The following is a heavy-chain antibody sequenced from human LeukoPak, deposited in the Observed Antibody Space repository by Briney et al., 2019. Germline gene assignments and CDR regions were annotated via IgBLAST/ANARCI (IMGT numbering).Heavy chain of an antibody. D-gene: IGHD3-10*01. CDR1: GFTFSSYS. CDR2: ISSSSSII. J-gene: IGHJ6*03. CDR3: ARGMVRGVIDYYYYYMDV. Sequence: PGGSLRLSCAASGFTFSSYSMNWVRQAPGKGLEWVSYISSSSSIIYYADSVKGRFTISRDNAKNLLYLQMNSLRAEDTAVYYCARGMVRGVIDYYYYYMDVWGEGTTVTVSS. V-gene: IGHV3-48*01.